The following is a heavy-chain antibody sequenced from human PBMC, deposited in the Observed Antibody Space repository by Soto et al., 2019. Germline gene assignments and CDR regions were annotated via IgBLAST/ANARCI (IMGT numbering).Heavy chain of an antibody. CDR1: GFTFSSYA. D-gene: IGHD6-19*01. J-gene: IGHJ4*02. CDR2: ISYDGSNK. CDR3: VRDRQIGQWLVQGDY. Sequence: QVQLVESGGGVVQPGRSLRLSCAASGFTFSSYAMHWVRQAPGKGLEWVAVISYDGSNKYYADSVKGRFTISRDNSKNTLYLQMNSLRAEDTAVYYCVRDRQIGQWLVQGDYWGQGTLVTVSS. V-gene: IGHV3-30-3*01.